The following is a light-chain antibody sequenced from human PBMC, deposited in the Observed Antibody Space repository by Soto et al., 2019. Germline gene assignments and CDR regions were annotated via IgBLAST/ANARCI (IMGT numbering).Light chain of an antibody. CDR1: QSVSSY. CDR2: DAS. Sequence: EIVMTQSPATLSVSPGDRATLSCRASQSVSSYLAWYQQKPGLPPRLLIYDASTRATGIPDRFSGSGSGTDFTLTISSLQSADFAVYYCQQYSNWPPLYTFGRGTKLEIK. V-gene: IGKV3-15*01. CDR3: QQYSNWPPLYT. J-gene: IGKJ2*01.